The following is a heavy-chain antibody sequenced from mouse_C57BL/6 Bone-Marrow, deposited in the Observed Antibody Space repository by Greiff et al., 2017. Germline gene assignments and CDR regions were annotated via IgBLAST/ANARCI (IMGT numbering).Heavy chain of an antibody. CDR1: GFNIKDDY. CDR3: ATPVYSNSL. V-gene: IGHV14-4*01. D-gene: IGHD2-5*01. CDR2: IDPENGDT. Sequence: VQLQQSGAELVRPGASVKLSCTASGFNIKDDYMHWVKQRPEQGLEWIGWIDPENGDTEYASKFQGKATITADTSSNTAYLQLSSLTSEDTADCYCATPVYSNSLWGQGTTLTVSA. J-gene: IGHJ2*01.